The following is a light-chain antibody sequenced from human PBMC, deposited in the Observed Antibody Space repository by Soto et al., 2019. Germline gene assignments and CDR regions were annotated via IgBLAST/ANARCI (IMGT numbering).Light chain of an antibody. V-gene: IGKV3-15*01. CDR3: QQYNNWPPEKT. CDR1: QSVSSN. Sequence: EIVMTQSPATLSVSPGERATLSCRASQSVSSNLAWYQQKPGQAPRLLIYGASTRATGIPARFSGSGSGTEFTLTISSLQSEDFAFYYCQQYNNWPPEKTFGQGNKLEIK. CDR2: GAS. J-gene: IGKJ2*01.